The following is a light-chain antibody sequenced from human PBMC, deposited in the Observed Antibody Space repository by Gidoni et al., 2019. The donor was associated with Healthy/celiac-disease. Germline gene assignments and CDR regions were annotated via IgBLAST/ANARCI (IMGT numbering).Light chain of an antibody. CDR2: GNS. CDR1: GSNIGAGYD. V-gene: IGLV1-40*01. CDR3: QSYASSLSGSV. J-gene: IGLJ2*01. Sequence: QSVLTQPPSETGAPGQRVTISCTGSGSNIGAGYDVHWYQQLPGTAPTLLLYGNSNRPSGVPDRFSGSKSGTSASLAITGLQADDEADYYCQSYASSLSGSVFGGWTKLPVL.